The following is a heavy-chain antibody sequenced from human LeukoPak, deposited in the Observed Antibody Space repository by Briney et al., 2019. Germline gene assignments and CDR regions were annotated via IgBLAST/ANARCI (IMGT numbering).Heavy chain of an antibody. J-gene: IGHJ3*02. CDR1: GFTFSSYA. CDR3: AKDRPRQGYCSGGSCYSGGFDI. V-gene: IGHV3-23*01. Sequence: GGSLRLSCAASGFTFSSYAMSWVRQAPGKGLEWVSAISGSGGSTYYADSVKGRFTISRDNSKNTLYLQMNSLRAEDTAVYYCAKDRPRQGYCSGGSCYSGGFDIWGQGTMVTVSS. D-gene: IGHD2-15*01. CDR2: ISGSGGST.